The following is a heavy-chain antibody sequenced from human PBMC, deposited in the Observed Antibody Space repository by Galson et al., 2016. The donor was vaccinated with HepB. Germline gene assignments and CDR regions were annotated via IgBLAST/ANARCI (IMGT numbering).Heavy chain of an antibody. CDR2: VNGGSGTT. D-gene: IGHD6-19*01. CDR3: TTSVAVGY. V-gene: IGHV1-3*01. Sequence: SVKVSCKASGSTFTSYVIHWVRQAPGQSLEWMGWVNGGSGTTKYSQKFQGIATLTRDTPASTAYLELSSLTSEDTAVYYCTTSVAVGYWGQGTLVTVSS. CDR1: GSTFTSYV. J-gene: IGHJ4*02.